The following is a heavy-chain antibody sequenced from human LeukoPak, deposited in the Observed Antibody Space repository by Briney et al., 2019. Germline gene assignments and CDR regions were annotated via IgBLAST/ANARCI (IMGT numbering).Heavy chain of an antibody. CDR2: SNPSGDST. Sequence: ASVKVSCKASGYTCTGYYIHWVRQAPGHGFEWMGISNPSGDSTNYAQKFQGRVTMTRDTSTSTVYMDLSSLRSEDTAVYYCARWTTTFLDYWGQGTLVTVSS. CDR1: GYTCTGYY. D-gene: IGHD1-1*01. CDR3: ARWTTTFLDY. V-gene: IGHV1-46*01. J-gene: IGHJ4*02.